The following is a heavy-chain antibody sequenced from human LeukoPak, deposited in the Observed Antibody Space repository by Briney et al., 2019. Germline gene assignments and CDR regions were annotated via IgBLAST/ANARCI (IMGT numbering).Heavy chain of an antibody. CDR1: GFTFSSFW. Sequence: GGSLRLSCAASGFTFSSFWMRWVRQAPGKGLEGVANIKQDGSETYHVDSVKGRFTISRDNAKNSLYLQMNSLRAEDTAVYYCATYSSLNRREFQFWGQGTLLTVSS. CDR3: ATYSSLNRREFQF. D-gene: IGHD3-22*01. CDR2: IKQDGSET. V-gene: IGHV3-7*01. J-gene: IGHJ1*01.